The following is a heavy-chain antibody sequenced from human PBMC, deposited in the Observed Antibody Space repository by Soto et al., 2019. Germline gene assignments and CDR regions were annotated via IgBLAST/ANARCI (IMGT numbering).Heavy chain of an antibody. Sequence: GESLKISCKGSGYSFTSYWIGWVRQMPGKGLEWMGIIYPGDSDTRYSPSFQGQVTISADKSISTAYLQWSSLKASDTAMYYCARIPEMATTTYYFDYWGQGTLVTVSS. V-gene: IGHV5-51*01. J-gene: IGHJ4*02. CDR1: GYSFTSYW. D-gene: IGHD5-12*01. CDR2: IYPGDSDT. CDR3: ARIPEMATTTYYFDY.